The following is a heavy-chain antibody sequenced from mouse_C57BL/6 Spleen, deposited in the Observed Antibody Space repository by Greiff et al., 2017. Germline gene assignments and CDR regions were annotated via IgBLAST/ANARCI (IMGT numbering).Heavy chain of an antibody. CDR1: GYTFTSYW. CDR3: ARWDLGGSSYWYCDV. V-gene: IGHV1-69*01. Sequence: QVQLQQPGAELVMPGASVKLSCKASGYTFTSYWMHWVKQRPGQGLEWIGEIDPSDSYTNYNQKFKGKSTLTVDKSSSTAYMQLSSLTSEDSAVYYCARWDLGGSSYWYCDVWGTGTTVTVSS. D-gene: IGHD1-1*01. J-gene: IGHJ1*03. CDR2: IDPSDSYT.